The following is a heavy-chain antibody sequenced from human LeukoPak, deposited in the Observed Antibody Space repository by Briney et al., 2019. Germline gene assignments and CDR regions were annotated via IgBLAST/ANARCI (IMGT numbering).Heavy chain of an antibody. J-gene: IGHJ3*02. V-gene: IGHV3-23*01. CDR3: AKGIWFGELSAFDI. CDR2: IRGSDSST. Sequence: GGSLRLSFAVSGFTFTTYAITWVRQAPGKGLEWVSGIRGSDSSTYYADSVKGRFTISKDNSKNTLYLQMKSLRAEDTAVYYCAKGIWFGELSAFDIWGQGTMVTVSS. CDR1: GFTFTTYA. D-gene: IGHD3-10*01.